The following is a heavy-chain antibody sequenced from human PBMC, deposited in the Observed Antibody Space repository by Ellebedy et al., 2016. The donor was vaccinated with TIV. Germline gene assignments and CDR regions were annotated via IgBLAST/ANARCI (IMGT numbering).Heavy chain of an antibody. CDR2: INSDGSST. Sequence: PGGSLRLSCAASGFTFSSYWMHRVRQAPGKGLAWVSRINSDGSSTSYADSVKGRFTISRDNAKNTLYLQMNSLRAEDTAVYYCTASPTYYDFWSGYYGGGRFDYWGQGTLVTVSS. D-gene: IGHD3-3*01. CDR3: TASPTYYDFWSGYYGGGRFDY. J-gene: IGHJ4*02. CDR1: GFTFSSYW. V-gene: IGHV3-74*01.